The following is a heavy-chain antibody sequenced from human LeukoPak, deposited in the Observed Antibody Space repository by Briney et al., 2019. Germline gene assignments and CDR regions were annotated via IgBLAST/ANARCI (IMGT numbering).Heavy chain of an antibody. CDR2: ISGSGGST. D-gene: IGHD1-14*01. CDR3: AKAKAGRLTVFDY. V-gene: IGHV3-23*01. J-gene: IGHJ4*02. CDR1: GFTFSSYA. Sequence: GGSLRLSCAASGFTFSSYAMSWVRQAPGKGLEWVSAISGSGGSTYYADSVKGRFTISRDNSKNTLYLQMNSLRAKDTAVYYCAKAKAGRLTVFDYWGQGTLVTVSS.